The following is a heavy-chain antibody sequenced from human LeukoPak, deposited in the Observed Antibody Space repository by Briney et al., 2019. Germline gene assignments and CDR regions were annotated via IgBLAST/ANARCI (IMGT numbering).Heavy chain of an antibody. V-gene: IGHV4-59*01. CDR3: ARGGGYYDFWSGYYVGVFDY. D-gene: IGHD3-3*01. CDR2: IYYSGST. CDR1: GGSISSYY. J-gene: IGHJ4*02. Sequence: SETLSLTCTVSGGSISSYYWSWIRQPPGKGLEWIGYIYYSGSTNYNPSLKSRVTISVDTSRSQFSLKLSSVTAADTAVYYCARGGGYYDFWSGYYVGVFDYWGQGTLVTVSS.